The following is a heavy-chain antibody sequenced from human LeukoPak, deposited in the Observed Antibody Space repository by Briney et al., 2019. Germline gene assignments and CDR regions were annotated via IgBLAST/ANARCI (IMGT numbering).Heavy chain of an antibody. D-gene: IGHD5-18*01. J-gene: IGHJ4*02. CDR2: IYHSGTT. CDR3: ASDRRLIQGGFYF. CDR1: GGSISSAGYY. Sequence: SQTLSLTCTVSGGSISSAGYYWTWIRQHTGKGLEWIGFIYHSGTTYYTPSLRSRVTISVDTSKNQFSLKLTSVTAADTAVYYFASDRRLIQGGFYFWGQGTLSPSPQ. V-gene: IGHV4-31*03.